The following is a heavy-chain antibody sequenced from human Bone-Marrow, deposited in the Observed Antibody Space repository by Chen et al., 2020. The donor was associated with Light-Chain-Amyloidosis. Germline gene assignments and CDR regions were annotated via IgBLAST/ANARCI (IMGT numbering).Heavy chain of an antibody. CDR3: AKDSAAARDYYFNS. V-gene: IGHV3-23*01. Sequence: EVQLLASGGGSVQPGGSLRLSCAASGFTFSSYAMTWVRQAPGKGLEWVSLISGSGVGAYYADSVKGRFTISRDNSKSTLYLQLNSLRAEDTAIYYCAKDSAAARDYYFNSWGQGTLVTVSS. CDR2: ISGSGVGA. J-gene: IGHJ4*02. CDR1: GFTFSSYA. D-gene: IGHD6-6*01.